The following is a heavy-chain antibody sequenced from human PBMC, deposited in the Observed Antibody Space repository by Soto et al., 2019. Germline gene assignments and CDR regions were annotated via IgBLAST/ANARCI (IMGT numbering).Heavy chain of an antibody. Sequence: ASVKVSCKVSGYTLTELSMHWVRQAPGKGLEWMGGFDPEDGETIYAQKFQGRVTMTEDTSTDTAYMELSSLRSEDTAVYYCATALIQHNRSWFDPWGQGTLVTVSS. V-gene: IGHV1-24*01. D-gene: IGHD2-21*01. J-gene: IGHJ5*02. CDR1: GYTLTELS. CDR2: FDPEDGET. CDR3: ATALIQHNRSWFDP.